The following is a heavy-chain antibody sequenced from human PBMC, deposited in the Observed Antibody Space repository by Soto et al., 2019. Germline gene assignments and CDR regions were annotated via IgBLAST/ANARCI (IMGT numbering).Heavy chain of an antibody. CDR2: IYSGGST. CDR1: VLPVSTNS. D-gene: IGHD3-22*01. V-gene: IGHV3-66*01. CDR3: ARDTPLFSFGYQRGNFFDY. J-gene: IGHJ4*02. Sequence: PGGSLRLSCVVSVLPVSTNSMNWVRQAPGKGLEWVSNIYSGGSTYYADSVKGRFTISRDTSRNMLYLQMSSLRVEDTAVYYCARDTPLFSFGYQRGNFFDYWGQGALVTVSS.